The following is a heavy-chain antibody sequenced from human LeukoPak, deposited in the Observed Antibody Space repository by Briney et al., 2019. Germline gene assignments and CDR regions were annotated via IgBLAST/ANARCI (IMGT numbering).Heavy chain of an antibody. J-gene: IGHJ6*03. V-gene: IGHV3-21*01. CDR2: ISSSSSYI. D-gene: IGHD2-8*01. CDR3: ARDYAKVGYMDV. CDR1: GFTFSRYS. Sequence: GGSLRLSCAASGFTFSRYSMNGVREATGKGLEWVSSISSSSSYIYYADSVKGRFTISRDNAKNSLYLQMNSLRAEDTAVYYCARDYAKVGYMDVWGKGTTVTVSS.